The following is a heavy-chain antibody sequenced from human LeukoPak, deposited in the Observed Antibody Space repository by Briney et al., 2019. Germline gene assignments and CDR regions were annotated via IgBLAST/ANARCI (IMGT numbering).Heavy chain of an antibody. V-gene: IGHV3-64*01. J-gene: IGHJ4*02. CDR1: GFTFISYA. D-gene: IGHD1-26*01. Sequence: PGGSLRRSCAAAGFTFISYAMHWFRQAPGKGLEYVSAISSNGGSTYYANSVKGRFTISRDNSKNTLYRQMGSLRAEDKAVYYCAREGGPGPYYFDYWGQGTLVTVSS. CDR2: ISSNGGST. CDR3: AREGGPGPYYFDY.